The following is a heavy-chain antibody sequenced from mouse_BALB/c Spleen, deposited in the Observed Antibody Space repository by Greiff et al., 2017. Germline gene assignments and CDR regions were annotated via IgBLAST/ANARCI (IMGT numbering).Heavy chain of an antibody. CDR3: ARDPYYGSHYYAMDY. Sequence: VQGVESGPGLVAPSQSLSITCTVSGFSLTGYGVNWVRQPPGKGLEWLGMIWGDGSTDYNSALKSRLSISKDNSKSQVFLKMNSLQTDDTARYYCARDPYYGSHYYAMDYWGQGTSVTVSS. V-gene: IGHV2-6-7*01. CDR2: IWGDGST. J-gene: IGHJ4*01. D-gene: IGHD1-1*01. CDR1: GFSLTGYG.